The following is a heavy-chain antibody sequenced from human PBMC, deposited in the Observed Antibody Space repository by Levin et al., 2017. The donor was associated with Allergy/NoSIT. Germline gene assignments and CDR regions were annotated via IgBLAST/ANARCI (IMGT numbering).Heavy chain of an antibody. CDR3: ARDLGTGWYDNAFEI. Sequence: GASVKVSCKASGYTFRVCGIIWVRQAPGEGLEWLGWISPNNGHTKVSHKVQGRVTMTTDASTTTAYLDIRSLTSDDTAVYYCARDLGTGWYDNAFEIWGQGTLVSVSS. V-gene: IGHV1-18*01. J-gene: IGHJ3*02. CDR1: GYTFRVCG. CDR2: ISPNNGHT. D-gene: IGHD6-19*01.